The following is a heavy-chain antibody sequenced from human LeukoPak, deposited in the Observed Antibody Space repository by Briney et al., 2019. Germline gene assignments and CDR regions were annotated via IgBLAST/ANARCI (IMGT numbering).Heavy chain of an antibody. CDR2: IYYSGST. J-gene: IGHJ4*02. V-gene: IGHV4-30-4*08. CDR1: GGSISSGDSY. D-gene: IGHD4-11*01. CDR3: ASFDYRNNFDY. Sequence: SQTLSLTCTVSGGSISSGDSYWSWIRQPPGKGLKWTGYIYYSGSTYYNPSLKSRVTISVDTSKNQFSLKLSSVTAADTAVYYCASFDYRNNFDYWGQGTLVTVSS.